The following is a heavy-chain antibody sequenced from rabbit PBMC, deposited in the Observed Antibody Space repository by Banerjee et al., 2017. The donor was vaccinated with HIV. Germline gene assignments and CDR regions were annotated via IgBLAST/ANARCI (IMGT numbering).Heavy chain of an antibody. CDR2: IHAGSSGNT. CDR3: ARDRADSSGYYFNL. Sequence: QEQLVESGGGLVQPEGSLTLTCKASGVDFSNRYWIHWVRQAPGKGLEWIAYIHAGSSGNTYYASWAKGRFTISKTSSTTVTLQMTSLTAADTATYFCARDRADSSGYYFNLWGQGTLVTVS. CDR1: GVDFSNRYW. J-gene: IGHJ4*01. V-gene: IGHV1S45*01. D-gene: IGHD6-1*01.